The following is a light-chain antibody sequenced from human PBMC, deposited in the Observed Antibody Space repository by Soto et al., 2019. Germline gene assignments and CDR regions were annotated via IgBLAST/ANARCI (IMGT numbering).Light chain of an antibody. J-gene: IGLJ2*01. CDR3: GTWDSSLSAVV. V-gene: IGLV1-51*01. Sequence: QSVLTQPPSVSAAPGQKVTISCSGSSSNIGNNYVSWYQQLPGTAPKLLIYDNNKRPSGIPDRFSGSKSGTSATLGITGLQTGEADYYCGTWDSSLSAVVFGGGTKLTVL. CDR2: DNN. CDR1: SSNIGNNY.